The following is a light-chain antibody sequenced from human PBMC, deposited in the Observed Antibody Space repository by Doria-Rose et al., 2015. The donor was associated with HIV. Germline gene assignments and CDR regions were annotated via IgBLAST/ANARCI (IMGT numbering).Light chain of an antibody. CDR1: QSLLHTIGYTY. J-gene: IGKJ2*01. CDR3: MQALQTPYT. Sequence: SISCRSSQSLLHTIGYTYLDWYLQKPGQSPQLLIYLGSNRASGVPDRFSGSGSGTDFTLKISRVEAEDVGVYYCMQALQTPYTFGQGTKLEIK. CDR2: LGS. V-gene: IGKV2-28*01.